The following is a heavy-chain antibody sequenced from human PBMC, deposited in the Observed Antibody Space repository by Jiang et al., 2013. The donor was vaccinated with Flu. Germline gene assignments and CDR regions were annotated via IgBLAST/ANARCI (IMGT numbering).Heavy chain of an antibody. V-gene: IGHV1-3*01. CDR3: ARDGGIVGATGSGDYYYGMDV. CDR1: GYTFTSYA. Sequence: CKASGYTFTSYAMHWVRQAPGQRLEWMGWINAGNGNTKYSQKFQGRVTITRDTSASTAYMELSSLRSEDTAVYYCARDGGIVGATGSGDYYYGMDVWGQGTTVTVSS. J-gene: IGHJ6*02. D-gene: IGHD1-26*01. CDR2: INAGNGNT.